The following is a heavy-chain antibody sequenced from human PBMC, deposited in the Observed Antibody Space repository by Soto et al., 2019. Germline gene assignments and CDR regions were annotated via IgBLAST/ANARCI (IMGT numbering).Heavy chain of an antibody. CDR3: ARALPYFCSSTSCYMRSNYYYYMDV. CDR2: ISAYNCNT. CDR1: GYTFTSYG. D-gene: IGHD2-2*02. J-gene: IGHJ6*03. Sequence: ASVKVSCKASGYTFTSYGISWVRQAPGQGLERMGWISAYNCNTNYAQKLQGRVTMTTDTSTSTAYMELRSLRSDDTAVYYCARALPYFCSSTSCYMRSNYYYYMDVWGQRDHGHRLL. V-gene: IGHV1-18*01.